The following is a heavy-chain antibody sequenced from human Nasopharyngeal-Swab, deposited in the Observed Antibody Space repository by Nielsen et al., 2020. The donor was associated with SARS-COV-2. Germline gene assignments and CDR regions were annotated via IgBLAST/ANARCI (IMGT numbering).Heavy chain of an antibody. D-gene: IGHD1/OR15-1a*01. V-gene: IGHV4-34*01. CDR2: INHSGST. CDR3: ARVRRGLTNWYFDL. Sequence: SETLSLTCAVYGGSFSGYYWSWIRQPPGKGLEWIGEINHSGSTNYNPSLKSRVTISVDTSKNQFSLKLSSVTAADTAVYYCARVRRGLTNWYFDLWSRGTLVTVSS. J-gene: IGHJ2*01. CDR1: GGSFSGYY.